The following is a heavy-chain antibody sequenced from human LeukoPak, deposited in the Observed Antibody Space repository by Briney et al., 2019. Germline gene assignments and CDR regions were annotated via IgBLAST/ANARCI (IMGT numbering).Heavy chain of an antibody. Sequence: SETLSLTCTVSGVSLRRYYWSWIRQSPEKGLEWVGYIYYNGSNNYNPSLKRGITISLDTSKKQFSVKWRSRPAADTTVYYCRGGYCSDVSSTNWFDPWGQGTLAPLSP. D-gene: IGHD2-15*01. CDR2: IYYNGSN. CDR3: RGGYCSDVSSTNWFDP. J-gene: IGHJ5*02. V-gene: IGHV4-59*01. CDR1: GVSLRRYY.